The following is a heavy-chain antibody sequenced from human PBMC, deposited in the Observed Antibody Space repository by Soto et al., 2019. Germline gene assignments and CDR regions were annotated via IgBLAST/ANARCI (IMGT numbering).Heavy chain of an antibody. Sequence: QLQLQESGPGLVKPSETLSLTCTVSGGSISTSRYYWGWIRQPPGKGLEWVGRIYYSGSTYYNPSLKSRVTIPAHTSINQFSLELSSVTAADTAVYVFPRVLAAAWGNRAYWGQGTLVTVSS. J-gene: IGHJ4*02. V-gene: IGHV4-39*01. CDR3: PRVLAAAWGNRAY. CDR2: IYYSGST. D-gene: IGHD6-13*01. CDR1: GGSISTSRYY.